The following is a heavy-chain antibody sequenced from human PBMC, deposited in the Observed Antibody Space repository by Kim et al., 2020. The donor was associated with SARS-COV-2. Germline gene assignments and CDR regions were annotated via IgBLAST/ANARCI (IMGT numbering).Heavy chain of an antibody. J-gene: IGHJ4*02. V-gene: IGHV3-7*03. D-gene: IGHD2-2*02. CDR2: IKEDGTEK. Sequence: GGSLRLSCASSEFIFSNYYMTWVRQAPGKGLEWVANIKEDGTEKYYVDSVKGRFTISRDNAKNSVYLLMNSLRAEDTAVYFCARDLGYCTSSTCYTVLDYWGQGTRVTVSS. CDR3: ARDLGYCTSSTCYTVLDY. CDR1: EFIFSNYY.